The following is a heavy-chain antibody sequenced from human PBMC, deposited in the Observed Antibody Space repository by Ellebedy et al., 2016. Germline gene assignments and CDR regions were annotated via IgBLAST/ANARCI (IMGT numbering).Heavy chain of an antibody. CDR2: ISTYDGNT. J-gene: IGHJ4*02. CDR3: ARDKTASSGWRIDY. Sequence: ASVKVSCKASGYTFTSYGISWVRQAPGQGLEWMGWISTYDGNTNYAQNLQGRVTMTTDTSTGTVYMELTSLTSDDTAVYYCARDKTASSGWRIDYWGQGTLVTVSS. V-gene: IGHV1-18*01. D-gene: IGHD6-19*01. CDR1: GYTFTSYG.